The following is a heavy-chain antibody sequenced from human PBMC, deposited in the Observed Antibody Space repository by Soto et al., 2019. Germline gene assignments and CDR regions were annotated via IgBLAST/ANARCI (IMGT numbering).Heavy chain of an antibody. V-gene: IGHV3-13*05. CDR3: TRTDRDFYGLDV. J-gene: IGHJ6*02. CDR2: ISAAGDP. CDR1: GFTFRNYD. Sequence: EVQLVESGGGLVQPGGSLRLSCAASGFTFRNYDMHWVRQGTGKGLEWVSGISAAGDPDYADSVEGRFTISRENAQNSFFLQMNSLRVGDTAVYYCTRTDRDFYGLDVWGQGNTVIVSS.